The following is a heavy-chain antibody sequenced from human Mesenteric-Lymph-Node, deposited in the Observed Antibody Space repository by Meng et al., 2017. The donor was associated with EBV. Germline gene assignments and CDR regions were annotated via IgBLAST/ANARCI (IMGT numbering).Heavy chain of an antibody. J-gene: IGHJ4*02. Sequence: QVQLVQSGAEVKKPGASVKVSCKTSGYNFNNYGINWVRQAPGQGLEWMGWITSYNGNTNYAQKIKGRVTFTTDTSTSTAYMELRSLRSDDTAVYFCARLDCSSASCYSAARQNSDSWGQGTLVTVSS. CDR2: ITSYNGNT. V-gene: IGHV1-18*01. CDR1: GYNFNNYG. D-gene: IGHD2-2*01. CDR3: ARLDCSSASCYSAARQNSDS.